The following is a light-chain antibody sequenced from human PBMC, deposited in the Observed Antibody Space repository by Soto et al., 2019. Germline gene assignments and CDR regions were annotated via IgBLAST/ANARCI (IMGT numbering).Light chain of an antibody. Sequence: IRMTQSPSSLSGSVGDSVTITCRASQGISNYLAWYQQRPGKAPTLLIYAASTLQSGVPSRFSGSGSGTDFTLTISSLQPEDVATYYCQRYNNAPRTFGQGTKVDIK. J-gene: IGKJ1*01. CDR3: QRYNNAPRT. V-gene: IGKV1-27*01. CDR2: AAS. CDR1: QGISNY.